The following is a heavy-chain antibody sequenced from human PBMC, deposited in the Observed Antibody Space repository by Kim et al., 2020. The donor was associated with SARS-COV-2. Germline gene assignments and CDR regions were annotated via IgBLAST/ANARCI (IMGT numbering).Heavy chain of an antibody. V-gene: IGHV4-31*03. CDR3: ARVDDSSVNLFDP. CDR1: GGSISSGGYY. CDR2: IYYSGST. J-gene: IGHJ5*02. D-gene: IGHD3-22*01. Sequence: SETLSLTCTVSGGSISSGGYYWSWIRQHPGKGLEWIGYIYYSGSTYYNPSLKSRVTISVDTSKNQFSLKLSSVTAADTAVYYCARVDDSSVNLFDPWGQGTLVTVSS.